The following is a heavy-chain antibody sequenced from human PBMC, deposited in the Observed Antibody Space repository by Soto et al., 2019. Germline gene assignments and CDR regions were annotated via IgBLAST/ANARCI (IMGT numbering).Heavy chain of an antibody. CDR2: IHKSGST. CDR1: GVSISSDY. V-gene: IGHV4-59*08. CDR3: ARHKGGTVTTWGAFDI. Sequence: SETLSLTCTVSGVSISSDYWSWIRQPPGKGLEWIGYIHKSGSTNYNPSLKSRVTISVDTSKNQLSLKLNSATAADTAMYYCARHKGGTVTTWGAFDIWGQGTMVTVSS. J-gene: IGHJ3*02. D-gene: IGHD4-17*01.